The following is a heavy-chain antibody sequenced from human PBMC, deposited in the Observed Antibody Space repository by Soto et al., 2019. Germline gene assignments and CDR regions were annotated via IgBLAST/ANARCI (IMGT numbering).Heavy chain of an antibody. V-gene: IGHV3-15*07. CDR3: TTVRYCSGSRCWSPDY. CDR1: GFTFSNVW. CDR2: IKSKSEGGAT. Sequence: KPGGSLRLSCAASGFTFSNVWMNWVRQAPGKGLEWVGRIKSKSEGGATDYAAPVKGRFTISRDDSKNTLYLQMNSLKTDDTAVYYCTTVRYCSGSRCWSPDYWGQGTLVTVSS. J-gene: IGHJ4*02. D-gene: IGHD2-15*01.